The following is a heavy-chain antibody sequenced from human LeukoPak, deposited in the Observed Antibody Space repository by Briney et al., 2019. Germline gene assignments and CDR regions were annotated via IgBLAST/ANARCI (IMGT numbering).Heavy chain of an antibody. J-gene: IGHJ1*01. D-gene: IGHD2-21*02. Sequence: ASVKVSCKASGYTFTSYDINWVRQATGQGLEWMGWMNPNSGNTGYAQKFQGRVTITRDTSASTAYMELSSLRSEDTAVYYCARGCGSDCPNAEYFHHWGQGTLVTVSS. CDR2: MNPNSGNT. CDR3: ARGCGSDCPNAEYFHH. V-gene: IGHV1-8*03. CDR1: GYTFTSYD.